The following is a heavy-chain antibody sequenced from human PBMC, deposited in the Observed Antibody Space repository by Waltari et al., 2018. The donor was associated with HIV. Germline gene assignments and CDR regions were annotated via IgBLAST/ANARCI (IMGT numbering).Heavy chain of an antibody. Sequence: QVQLVQSGAEVKKPGASVKVSCKASGYTFTSYGISWVRQAPGQGLEWMGWISAYNGNTNYAQKLQGRVTMTTDTSTSTAYMELRSLRSDDTAVYYCARESFPAKGDYVWGSYRFWGQGTLVTVSS. CDR2: ISAYNGNT. J-gene: IGHJ4*02. D-gene: IGHD3-16*02. CDR1: GYTFTSYG. CDR3: ARESFPAKGDYVWGSYRF. V-gene: IGHV1-18*01.